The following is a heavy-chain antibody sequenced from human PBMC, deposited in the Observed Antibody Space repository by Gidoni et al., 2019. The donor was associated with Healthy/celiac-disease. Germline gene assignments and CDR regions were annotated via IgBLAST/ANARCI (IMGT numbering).Heavy chain of an antibody. J-gene: IGHJ3*02. CDR3: AGYSSGWFKGTFDI. D-gene: IGHD6-19*01. CDR2: ISYSGST. CDR1: GGPISSGGYY. V-gene: IGHV4-31*03. Sequence: QVQLQESGPGLVQPSQPLSITCTFSGGPISSGGYYCSWIRQHPGRGLEWIGYISYSGSTYYNPSLKSRVTISVDTSKNQFSRKLSSVTAADTAVYYCAGYSSGWFKGTFDIWGQGTMVTVSS.